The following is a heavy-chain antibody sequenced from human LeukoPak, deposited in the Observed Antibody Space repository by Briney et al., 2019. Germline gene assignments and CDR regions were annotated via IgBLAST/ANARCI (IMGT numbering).Heavy chain of an antibody. CDR3: ARRGHLRDSFRGDYRHYYYYGMDV. Sequence: KPSETLSLTCTVSGGSISSSSYYWGWIRQPPGKGLEWIGSISYSGSTYYNPSLKSRVTISVDTSKNQFSLKLSSVTAADTAVYYCARRGHLRDSFRGDYRHYYYYGMDVWGQGTTVTVSS. J-gene: IGHJ6*02. CDR1: GGSISSSSYY. D-gene: IGHD4-17*01. V-gene: IGHV4-39*01. CDR2: ISYSGST.